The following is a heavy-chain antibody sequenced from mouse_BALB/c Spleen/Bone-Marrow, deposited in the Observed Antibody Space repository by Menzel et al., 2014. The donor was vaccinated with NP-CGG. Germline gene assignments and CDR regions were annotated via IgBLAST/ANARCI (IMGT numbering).Heavy chain of an antibody. CDR3: AREDGYFHYYAVDY. CDR2: IWAGGST. V-gene: IGHV2-9*02. Sequence: QVQLKESGPGLVAPPQSLSITCTVSGFSLTSYGVHWVRQPPGKGLEWLGIIWAGGSTNYNSALMSRLSISKDNSKSQVFLKMNSLQTDDTAMYYCAREDGYFHYYAVDYWGQGTSVTVFS. CDR1: GFSLTSYG. D-gene: IGHD2-3*01. J-gene: IGHJ4*01.